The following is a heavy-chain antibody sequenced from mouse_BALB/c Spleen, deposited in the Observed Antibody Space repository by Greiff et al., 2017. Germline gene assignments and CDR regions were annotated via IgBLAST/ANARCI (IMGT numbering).Heavy chain of an antibody. Sequence: VQLVESGAELAKPGASVKMSCKASGYTFTSYWMHWVKQRPGQGLEWIGYINPSTGYTEYNQKFKDKATLTADKSSSTAYMQLSSLTSEDSAVYYCARRGYDGYYFDYWGQGTTLTVSS. J-gene: IGHJ2*01. V-gene: IGHV1-7*01. CDR1: GYTFTSYW. CDR3: ARRGYDGYYFDY. D-gene: IGHD2-2*01. CDR2: INPSTGYT.